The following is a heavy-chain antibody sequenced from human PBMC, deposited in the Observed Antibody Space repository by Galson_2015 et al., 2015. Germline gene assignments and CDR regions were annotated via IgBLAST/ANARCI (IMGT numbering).Heavy chain of an antibody. CDR3: ATFHCSGGSCYNGKYNWFDP. Sequence: WMGGFDPEDGETIYAQKFQGRVTMTEDTSTDTAYMELSSLRSEDTAVYYCATFHCSGGSCYNGKYNWFDPWGQGTLVTVSS. J-gene: IGHJ5*02. D-gene: IGHD2-15*01. CDR2: FDPEDGET. V-gene: IGHV1-24*01.